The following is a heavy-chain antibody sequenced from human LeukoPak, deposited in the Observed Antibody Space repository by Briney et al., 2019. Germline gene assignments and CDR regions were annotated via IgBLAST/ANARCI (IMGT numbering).Heavy chain of an antibody. CDR2: IYYSGST. CDR3: ARASDYYGSGSPRYYFDY. V-gene: IGHV4-61*08. CDR1: GGSISTSDFH. D-gene: IGHD3-10*01. Sequence: PSETLSLTCTVSGGSISTSDFHWGWIRQPPGKGLEWIGYIYYSGSTNYNPSLKSRVTISVDTSKNQFSLKLSSVTAADTAVYYCARASDYYGSGSPRYYFDYWGQGTLVTVSS. J-gene: IGHJ4*02.